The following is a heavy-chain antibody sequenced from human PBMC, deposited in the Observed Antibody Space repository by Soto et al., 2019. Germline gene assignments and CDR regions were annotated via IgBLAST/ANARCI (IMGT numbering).Heavy chain of an antibody. CDR2: ISSSGSTI. J-gene: IGHJ6*02. V-gene: IGHV3-48*03. Sequence: VGSLRLSCAASGFTFSSYEMNWVRQAPGKGLEWVSYISSSGSTIYYADSVKGRFTISRDNAKNSLYLQMNSLRAEDTAVYYCARESGFWSGYSRYYYYGMDVWGQGTTVTVSS. CDR1: GFTFSSYE. D-gene: IGHD3-3*01. CDR3: ARESGFWSGYSRYYYYGMDV.